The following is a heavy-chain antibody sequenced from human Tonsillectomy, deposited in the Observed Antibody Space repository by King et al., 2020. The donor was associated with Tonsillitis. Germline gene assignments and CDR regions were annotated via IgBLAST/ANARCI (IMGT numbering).Heavy chain of an antibody. CDR3: ARDLTYGSGSSLYYYYGMDL. J-gene: IGHJ6*02. V-gene: IGHV3-33*05. Sequence: VQLVESGGGVVQPGRSLRLSCAASGFTFSSYGMHWVRQAPGKGLEWVAVISYDGSNKYYADSVKGRFTISRDNSKNTLYLQMNSLRAEDTAVYYCARDLTYGSGSSLYYYYGMDLWGQG. D-gene: IGHD3-10*01. CDR1: GFTFSSYG. CDR2: ISYDGSNK.